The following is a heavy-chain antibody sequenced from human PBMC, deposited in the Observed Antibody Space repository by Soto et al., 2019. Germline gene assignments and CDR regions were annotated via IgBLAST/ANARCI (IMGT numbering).Heavy chain of an antibody. D-gene: IGHD6-13*01. CDR3: AREAGSHFDH. CDR1: GFTFRSYA. J-gene: IGHJ4*02. Sequence: GVSLTLFCATSGFAFNGFTFRSYAMNCVRQAPGKGLEWVSSISSTGNYIYYADSVRGRFTISRDNAKTSLYLQMNSLRAEDTAVYYCAREAGSHFDHWGQGTLVTVSS. V-gene: IGHV3-21*01. CDR2: ISSTGNYI.